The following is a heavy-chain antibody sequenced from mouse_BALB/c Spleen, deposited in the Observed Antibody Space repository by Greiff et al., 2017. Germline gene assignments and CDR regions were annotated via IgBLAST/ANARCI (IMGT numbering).Heavy chain of an antibody. J-gene: IGHJ2*01. Sequence: QVQLKESGAELAKPGASVKMSCKASGYTFTSYWMHGVKQRPGQGLEWIGYINPSTVYTEYNQKFKDKATLTADKSSSTAYMQLSSLTSEDSAVYYCARCEKNNSYGYWGQGTTLTVSA. CDR3: ARCEKNNSYGY. D-gene: IGHD1-1*01. CDR2: INPSTVYT. V-gene: IGHV1-7*01. CDR1: GYTFTSYW.